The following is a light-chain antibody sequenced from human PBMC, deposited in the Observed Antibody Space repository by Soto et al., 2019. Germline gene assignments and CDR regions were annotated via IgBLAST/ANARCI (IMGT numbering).Light chain of an antibody. V-gene: IGKV3-11*01. CDR1: QSVSSN. Sequence: IVLTQSPATLSLSPGERATLSCRASQSVSSNFAWYQQKPGQAPSLLIYDASKRATGITARFSGSGSGTDFTLTIGGLEPEDFAVYYCQQRSDWPPVFTFGPGTRVDI. CDR2: DAS. CDR3: QQRSDWPPVFT. J-gene: IGKJ3*01.